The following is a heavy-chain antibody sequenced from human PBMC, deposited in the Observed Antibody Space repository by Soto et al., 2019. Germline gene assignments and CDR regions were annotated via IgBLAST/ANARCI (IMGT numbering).Heavy chain of an antibody. J-gene: IGHJ4*02. D-gene: IGHD6-13*01. CDR3: ARARATIAAAAIFDC. CDR2: IYYSGST. V-gene: IGHV4-30-4*01. Sequence: SETLSLTCSVSGGSISSGDYYWNWIRQPPGKGLEWIGHIYYSGSTYYNSSLKSRVTISLDTSKNQFSLKLSSVTAADTAVYYCARARATIAAAAIFDCWGQGTLVTVSS. CDR1: GGSISSGDYY.